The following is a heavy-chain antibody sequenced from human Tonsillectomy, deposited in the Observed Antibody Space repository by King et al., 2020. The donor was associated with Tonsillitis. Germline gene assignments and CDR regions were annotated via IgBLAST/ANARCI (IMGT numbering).Heavy chain of an antibody. D-gene: IGHD1-1*01. V-gene: IGHV4-59*01. CDR1: GGSISSYY. Sequence: QLQESGPGLVKPSETLSLTCTVSGGSISSYYWSWIRQPPGKGLECIGYIYYSGSTNYNPPLKSRVTLSVYTSKSQFSLKLSSVSAADTAVYYCAREISLAAAVDIWGQGTMVTVSS. J-gene: IGHJ3*02. CDR2: IYYSGST. CDR3: AREISLAAAVDI.